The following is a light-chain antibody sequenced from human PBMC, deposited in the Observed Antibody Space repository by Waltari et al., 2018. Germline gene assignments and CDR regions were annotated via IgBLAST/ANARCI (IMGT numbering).Light chain of an antibody. CDR1: SSDVGGYNY. CDR2: EVS. Sequence: QSALAQPPSASGSPGQSVTISCTGTSSDVGGYNYVSWDQQHPGKAPTLMIYEVSTRPSGGPDRFSGSKSGNTASLTVSGLQAEDEAAYYCSSYAGSNFVVFGGGTKVTVL. J-gene: IGLJ2*01. CDR3: SSYAGSNFVV. V-gene: IGLV2-8*01.